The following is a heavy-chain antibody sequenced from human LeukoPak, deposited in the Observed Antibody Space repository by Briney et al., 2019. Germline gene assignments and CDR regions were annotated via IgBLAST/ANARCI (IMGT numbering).Heavy chain of an antibody. CDR1: GGSVSSVSYY. Sequence: SETLSLTCTVSGGSVSSVSYYWVWIRQPPGKGLEWIGTIYYGGSMYFNPPLKSRVSISVDTSKDQFSLKLSSVTAADTAVYYCAREPRSWLPIDYWGQGTLVTVSS. J-gene: IGHJ4*02. CDR3: AREPRSWLPIDY. CDR2: IYYGGSM. V-gene: IGHV4-39*07. D-gene: IGHD6-13*01.